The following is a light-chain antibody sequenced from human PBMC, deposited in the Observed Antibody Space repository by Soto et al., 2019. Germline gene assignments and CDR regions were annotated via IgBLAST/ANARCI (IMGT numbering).Light chain of an antibody. CDR1: QTVRNNY. Sequence: EFVLTQSPGTLSLSPGERATLSCRASQTVRNNYLAWYQQKPGQAPRLLIYDASSRATGIPDRFSGGGSGTDFTLTIRRLEPEVFAVYYCPQFSSYPLTFGGGTNVDTK. V-gene: IGKV3-20*01. J-gene: IGKJ4*01. CDR3: PQFSSYPLT. CDR2: DAS.